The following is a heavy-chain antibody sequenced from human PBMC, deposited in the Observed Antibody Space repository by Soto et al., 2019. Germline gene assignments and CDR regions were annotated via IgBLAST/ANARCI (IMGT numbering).Heavy chain of an antibody. D-gene: IGHD5-18*01. CDR2: IYYSGST. CDR3: ARDGRGYSYGATNGDYYYGMEV. J-gene: IGHJ6*02. CDR1: GGSVSSGSYY. V-gene: IGHV4-61*01. Sequence: WETLSLTCTVSGGSVSSGSYYWSWIRQPPGKGLEWIGYIYYSGSTNYNPSLKSRVTISVDTSKNQFSLKLSSVTAADTAVYYCARDGRGYSYGATNGDYYYGMEVWGQGTTVTVSS.